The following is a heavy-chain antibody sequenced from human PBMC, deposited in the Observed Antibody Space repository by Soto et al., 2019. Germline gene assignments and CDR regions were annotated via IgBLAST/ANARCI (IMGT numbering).Heavy chain of an antibody. D-gene: IGHD6-19*01. CDR3: ARTTTVAGTPEFDY. Sequence: QVQLLESGGGVVQPGRSLRVSCAASGLTFSSFNMHWVRQAPGKGLEWVALISYDGSNKYVDSVKGRFTISRDNSKNTLYLQMNSLRAEDTAVYYCARTTTVAGTPEFDYWGQGTLVTVSS. CDR2: ISYDGSNK. CDR1: GLTFSSFN. J-gene: IGHJ4*02. V-gene: IGHV3-30-3*01.